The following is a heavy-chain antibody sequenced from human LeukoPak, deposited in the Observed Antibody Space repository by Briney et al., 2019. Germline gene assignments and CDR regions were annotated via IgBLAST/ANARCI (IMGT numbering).Heavy chain of an antibody. CDR2: IHYSGST. J-gene: IGHJ4*02. CDR1: GGSVSSYY. D-gene: IGHD1-26*01. V-gene: IGHV4-59*02. Sequence: SETLSLTCTVSGGSVSSYYWNWIRQPPGKGLGWIGYIHYSGSTNYNPSLKSRVTISVDTSKNQFSLKLNSVTAADTAVYYCARWDSGSYFLDYWGQGTLVTVSS. CDR3: ARWDSGSYFLDY.